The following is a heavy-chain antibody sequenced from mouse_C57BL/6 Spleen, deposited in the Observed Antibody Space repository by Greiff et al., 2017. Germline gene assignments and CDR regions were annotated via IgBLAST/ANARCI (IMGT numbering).Heavy chain of an antibody. CDR2: ISYDGSN. D-gene: IGHD4-1*01. V-gene: IGHV3-6*01. J-gene: IGHJ3*01. CDR3: ARGGSWDWFAY. CDR1: GYSITSGYY. Sequence: EVKLQESGPGLVKPSQSLSLTCSVTGYSITSGYYWNWIRQFPGNKLEWMGYISYDGSNNYNPSLKNRISITRDTSKNQFFLKLNSVTTEDTATYYCARGGSWDWFAYWGQGTLVTVSA.